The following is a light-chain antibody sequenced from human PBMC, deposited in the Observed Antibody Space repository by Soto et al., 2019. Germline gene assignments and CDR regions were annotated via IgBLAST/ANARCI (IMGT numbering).Light chain of an antibody. J-gene: IGKJ1*01. CDR2: AAS. CDR3: QQSYSTPRT. V-gene: IGKV1-39*01. CDR1: QSISSY. Sequence: DIQMTQSPSSLSASVGDRVTITCRASQSISSYLNWYQQKPGKAPKLLIYAASSLQSGVPSRFSGSGSGTDFTLTISSLQHEDFGTYYCQQSYSTPRTLGQGTKVDIK.